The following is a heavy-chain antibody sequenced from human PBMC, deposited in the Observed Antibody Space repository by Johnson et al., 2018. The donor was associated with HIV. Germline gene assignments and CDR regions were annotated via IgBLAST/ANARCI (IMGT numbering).Heavy chain of an antibody. J-gene: IGHJ3*02. CDR3: AKTYSGSNRDAFDI. V-gene: IGHV3-30*18. CDR2: ISYDGSNK. D-gene: IGHD1-26*01. Sequence: MQLVESGGGVVQPGRSLRLSCAASGFTFSSYPMHWVRQAPGKGLEWVAIISYDGSNKYYADSVKGRFTISRDNSKNTLYLQMNSLRAEDTAVYYCAKTYSGSNRDAFDIWGQGTMVTVSS. CDR1: GFTFSSYP.